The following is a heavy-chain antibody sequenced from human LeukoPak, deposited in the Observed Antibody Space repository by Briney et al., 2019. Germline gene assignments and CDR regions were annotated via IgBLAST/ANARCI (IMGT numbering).Heavy chain of an antibody. V-gene: IGHV4-39*07. CDR3: ARGYYYCDS. Sequence: SETLSLTCTVSGGSISSSYSYWGWIRQPPGKGLEWIGNIYYSGSTYYNPSLKSRVTISVDTSKNQFSLELNSVTAADTAVYYCARGYYYCDSWGQGTLVTVSS. J-gene: IGHJ4*02. D-gene: IGHD3-22*01. CDR1: GGSISSSYSY. CDR2: IYYSGST.